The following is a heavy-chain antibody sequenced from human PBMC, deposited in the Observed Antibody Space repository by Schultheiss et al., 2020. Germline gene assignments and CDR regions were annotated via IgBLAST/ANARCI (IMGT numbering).Heavy chain of an antibody. J-gene: IGHJ4*02. CDR2: INQSGST. Sequence: SETLSLTCAVYGGSFSGYYWSWIRQPPGKGLEWIGEINQSGSTNYNPSLKSRVTISVDTSKNQFSLKLSSVTAADTAVYYCAILGIAVAGTTDYWGQGTLV. V-gene: IGHV4-34*01. CDR3: AILGIAVAGTTDY. CDR1: GGSFSGYY. D-gene: IGHD6-19*01.